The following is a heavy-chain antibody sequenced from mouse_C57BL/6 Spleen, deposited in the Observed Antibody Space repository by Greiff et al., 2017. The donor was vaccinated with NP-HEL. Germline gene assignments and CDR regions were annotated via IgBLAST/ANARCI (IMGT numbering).Heavy chain of an antibody. Sequence: QVHVKQPGAELVKPGASVKMSCKASGYTFTSYWITWVKQRPGQGLEWIGDIYPGSGSTNYNEKFKSKATLTVDTSSSTAYMQLSSLTSEDSAVYYCARIYYGNYGYAMDYWGQGTSVTVSS. J-gene: IGHJ4*01. V-gene: IGHV1-55*01. D-gene: IGHD2-1*01. CDR3: ARIYYGNYGYAMDY. CDR2: IYPGSGST. CDR1: GYTFTSYW.